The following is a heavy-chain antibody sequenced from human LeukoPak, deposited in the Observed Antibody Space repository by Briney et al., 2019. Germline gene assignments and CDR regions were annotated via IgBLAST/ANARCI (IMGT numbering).Heavy chain of an antibody. CDR1: GDSTIGYY. Sequence: SETLSLTCTVSGDSTIGYYWSWIRQPPGKGLEWIGYIHYSGSSNYNPSLQSRVIISVDTSRGHFSLKLSSATAADTAVYYCARGERLGPDFWGQGTLVTVSS. V-gene: IGHV4-59*01. CDR2: IHYSGSS. CDR3: ARGERLGPDF. D-gene: IGHD1-1*01. J-gene: IGHJ4*02.